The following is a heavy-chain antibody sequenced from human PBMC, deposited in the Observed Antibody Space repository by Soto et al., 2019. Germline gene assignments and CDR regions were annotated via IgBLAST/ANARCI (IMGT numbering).Heavy chain of an antibody. CDR3: ARGAVVVPNGLIAGMDV. CDR1: GYTFTYYH. CDR2: IDPSSGTT. J-gene: IGHJ6*02. Sequence: GASVKVSCKASGYTFTYYHVHWVRQAPGQGLEWMGIIDPSSGTTSYTQKFQERVTMTRDTSMSTVYMELSRLRSEDTAVYYCARGAVVVPNGLIAGMDVWGLGTTVTVSS. D-gene: IGHD2-15*01. V-gene: IGHV1-46*01.